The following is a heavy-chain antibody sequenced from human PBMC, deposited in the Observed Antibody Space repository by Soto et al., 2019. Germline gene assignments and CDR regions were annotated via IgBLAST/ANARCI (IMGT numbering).Heavy chain of an antibody. Sequence: ASVKVSCKASGGTFSSYTISWVRQAPGQGLEWMGRIIPILGIANYAQKFQGRVTITADKSTSTAYMELSSLRSEDTAVYYCAREVLDCSGGSCYVDYWGQGTLVTVSS. CDR2: IIPILGIA. D-gene: IGHD2-15*01. V-gene: IGHV1-69*04. CDR3: AREVLDCSGGSCYVDY. CDR1: GGTFSSYT. J-gene: IGHJ4*02.